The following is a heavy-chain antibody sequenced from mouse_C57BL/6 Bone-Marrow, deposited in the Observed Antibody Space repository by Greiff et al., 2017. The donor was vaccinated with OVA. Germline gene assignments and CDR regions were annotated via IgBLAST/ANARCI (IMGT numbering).Heavy chain of an antibody. V-gene: IGHV1-69*01. CDR3: ARYAEGYYGNSLYYFDY. D-gene: IGHD1-1*01. CDR2: IDPSDSYT. CDR1: GYTFTSYW. J-gene: IGHJ2*01. Sequence: QVQLQQPGAELVMPGASVKLSCKASGYTFTSYWMHWVQQRPGQGLEWIGEIDPSDSYTNYNQKFKGKSTLTVDKSSSTAYMQLSSLSSEDSAVYYCARYAEGYYGNSLYYFDYWGQGTTLTVSS.